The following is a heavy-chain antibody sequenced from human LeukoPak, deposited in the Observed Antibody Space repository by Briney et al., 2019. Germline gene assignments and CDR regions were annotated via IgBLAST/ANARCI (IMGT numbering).Heavy chain of an antibody. D-gene: IGHD2-15*01. J-gene: IGHJ4*02. Sequence: PSETLSLTCTVSGGSISSYYWSWIRQPPGKGLEWIGYIYYSGSTNYDPSLKSRVTISVDTSKNQFSLKLSSVTAADTAVYYCARVGDVVVVAVVFDYWGQGTLVTVSS. V-gene: IGHV4-59*08. CDR2: IYYSGST. CDR1: GGSISSYY. CDR3: ARVGDVVVVAVVFDY.